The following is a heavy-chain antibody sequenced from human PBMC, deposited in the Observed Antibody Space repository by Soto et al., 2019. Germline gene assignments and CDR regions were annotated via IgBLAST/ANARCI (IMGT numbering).Heavy chain of an antibody. CDR2: ISSSSSYI. Sequence: EVQLVESGGGLVKPGGSLRLSCAASGFTFSSYSMNWVRQAPGKGLEWVSSISSSSSYIYYADSGKGRFPISRDNARNSQYLHVNSRRAGDTAVYDRARGWPPFADAAMDGFDCWGQGTRVTVA. V-gene: IGHV3-21*01. CDR1: GFTFSSYS. CDR3: ARGWPPFADAAMDGFDC. J-gene: IGHJ4*02. D-gene: IGHD5-18*01.